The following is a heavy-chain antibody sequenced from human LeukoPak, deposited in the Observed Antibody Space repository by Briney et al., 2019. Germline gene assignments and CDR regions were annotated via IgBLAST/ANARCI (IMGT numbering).Heavy chain of an antibody. CDR2: MNPKSGNT. CDR3: ARGTRDCSSSSCYNY. D-gene: IGHD2-2*02. J-gene: IGHJ4*02. CDR1: GYTFTGYY. Sequence: ASVKVSCKASGYTFTGYYMHWVRQASGQGLEWMGWMNPKSGNTGYAQKFQGRVTMSRDTSITTAYLEVSSLKSEDTAVYYCARGTRDCSSSSCYNYWGQGTLVTVSS. V-gene: IGHV1-8*02.